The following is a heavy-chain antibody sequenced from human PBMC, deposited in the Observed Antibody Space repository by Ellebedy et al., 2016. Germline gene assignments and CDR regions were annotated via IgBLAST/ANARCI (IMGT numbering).Heavy chain of an antibody. J-gene: IGHJ4*02. Sequence: GGSLRLXXAASGFTFSLYGMHWVRQAPGKGLEWVAVIWDDGSHKYYRDSVKGRFTISRDSSTNTLYLQMNNLRAEDTAVYYCARHGSGSSSIDYWGEGTLVTVSS. D-gene: IGHD6-6*01. CDR2: IWDDGSHK. CDR1: GFTFSLYG. CDR3: ARHGSGSSSIDY. V-gene: IGHV3-33*01.